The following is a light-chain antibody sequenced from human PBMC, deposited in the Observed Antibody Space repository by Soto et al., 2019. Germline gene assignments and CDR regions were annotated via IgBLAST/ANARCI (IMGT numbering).Light chain of an antibody. Sequence: EIVLTQFPDTVFLFPGEKATLSCRASQSVSNNYLAWYQQQPGQAPRLLIFRASSRATGIPDRISGSGSGTDFTLTVNRLEPEDFAVYYCQQYGSLPWTFGPGTKV. J-gene: IGKJ1*01. CDR1: QSVSNNY. V-gene: IGKV3-20*01. CDR3: QQYGSLPWT. CDR2: RAS.